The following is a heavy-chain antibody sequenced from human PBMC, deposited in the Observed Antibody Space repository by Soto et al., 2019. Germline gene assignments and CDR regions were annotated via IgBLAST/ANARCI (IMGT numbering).Heavy chain of an antibody. Sequence: PGGSLSLSCAASGFTFSSYAMSWVRQAPGKGLEWVSAISGSGGSTYYADSVKGRFTISRDNSKNTLYLQMNSLRAEDTAVYYCAKEGGPPYQYCSGGSCYSGVYYFDYWGQGTLVTVSS. CDR3: AKEGGPPYQYCSGGSCYSGVYYFDY. CDR2: ISGSGGST. V-gene: IGHV3-23*01. D-gene: IGHD2-15*01. CDR1: GFTFSSYA. J-gene: IGHJ4*02.